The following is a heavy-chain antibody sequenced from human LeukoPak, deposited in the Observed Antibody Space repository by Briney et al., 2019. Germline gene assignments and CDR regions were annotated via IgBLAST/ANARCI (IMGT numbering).Heavy chain of an antibody. Sequence: GGSLRLSCAASGFTLSNYWMLWVRQGPGKELVWVSNINTDGSITNYADSVKGRFSMSRDNAKNTLYLQMNSLRAEDTAVYYSGRDKNYKVDVWGKGTTVTVSS. D-gene: IGHD5-24*01. V-gene: IGHV3-74*01. CDR1: GFTLSNYW. CDR3: GRDKNYKVDV. J-gene: IGHJ6*04. CDR2: INTDGSIT.